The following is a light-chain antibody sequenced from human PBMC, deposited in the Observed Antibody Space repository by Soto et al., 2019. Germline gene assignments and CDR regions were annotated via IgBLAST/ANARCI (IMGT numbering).Light chain of an antibody. V-gene: IGLV2-14*01. CDR2: EVS. CDR3: SSYTSSSTPHV. CDR1: SSDVGGYNY. Sequence: QSALTQPASVSGSPGQSITISCTGTSSDVGGYNYVSWYQQHPGKAAKLMIYEVSNRPSGVSNRFSGSKSGNTASLTISGLQAEDEADYYCSSYTSSSTPHVFGTGTKVTVL. J-gene: IGLJ1*01.